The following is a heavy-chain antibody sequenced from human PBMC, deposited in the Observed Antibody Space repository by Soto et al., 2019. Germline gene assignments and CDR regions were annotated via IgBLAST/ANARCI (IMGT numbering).Heavy chain of an antibody. D-gene: IGHD2-15*01. Sequence: QVQLVQSGAEVKKPGASVKVSFKASGYTFTSYAMHWVRQAPGQRLEWMGWINAGNGNTKYSQKFQGRVTITRDTSASTAYLELSSPRSEDTAVYFCARGPGGPGGPGDYWGQGTLVTVSS. CDR2: INAGNGNT. CDR3: ARGPGGPGGPGDY. J-gene: IGHJ4*02. V-gene: IGHV1-3*01. CDR1: GYTFTSYA.